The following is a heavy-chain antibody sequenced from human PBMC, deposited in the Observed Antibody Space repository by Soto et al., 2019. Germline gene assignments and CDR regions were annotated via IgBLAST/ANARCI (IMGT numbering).Heavy chain of an antibody. D-gene: IGHD3-10*01. CDR1: GFTFSSYG. V-gene: IGHV3-33*01. CDR2: IWYDGSNK. J-gene: IGHJ4*02. CDR3: ARSPLWFGEFSAGFDY. Sequence: GGSLRLSXAASGFTFSSYGMHWVRQAPGKGLEWVAVIWYDGSNKYYADSVKGRFTISRDNSKNTLYLQMNSLRAEDTAVYYCARSPLWFGEFSAGFDYWGQGTLVTVSS.